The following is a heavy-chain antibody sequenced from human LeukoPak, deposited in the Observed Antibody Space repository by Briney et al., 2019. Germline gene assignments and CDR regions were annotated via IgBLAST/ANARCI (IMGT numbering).Heavy chain of an antibody. CDR1: GYTFTGYY. CDR3: ARDDSSGFLIDY. V-gene: IGHV1-2*02. D-gene: IGHD3-22*01. Sequence: GASVKVSCKASGYTFTGYYMHWVRQAPGQGLEWMGWINPNGGGTNYAQKFQGRVTMTRDTSISAAYMELSRLRSDDTAVYYCARDDSSGFLIDYWGQGTLVTVSS. J-gene: IGHJ4*02. CDR2: INPNGGGT.